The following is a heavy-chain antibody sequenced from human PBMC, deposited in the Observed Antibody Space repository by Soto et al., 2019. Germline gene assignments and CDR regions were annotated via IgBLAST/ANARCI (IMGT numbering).Heavy chain of an antibody. D-gene: IGHD3-3*01. CDR2: INPNSGGT. Sequence: AASVKVSCKASGYTFAGYYMHWVRQAPGQGLDWMGWINPNSGGTNYAQKFQGWVTMTRDTSISTAYMELSRLRSDDTAVYYCARGEYYDFWSGYYTNYFDYWGQGTRVTVSS. CDR1: GYTFAGYY. V-gene: IGHV1-2*04. J-gene: IGHJ4*02. CDR3: ARGEYYDFWSGYYTNYFDY.